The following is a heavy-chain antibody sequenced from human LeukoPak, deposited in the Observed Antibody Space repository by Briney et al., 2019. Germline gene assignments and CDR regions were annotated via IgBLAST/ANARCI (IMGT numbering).Heavy chain of an antibody. CDR1: GVSISSSNSY. CDR3: ARQTGSGLFTLP. V-gene: IGHV4-39*01. CDR2: IYYSGNT. D-gene: IGHD3/OR15-3a*01. Sequence: SETLSLTCTVSGVSISSSNSYWGWIRQPPGKGLEWIGSIYYSGNTYYNASVKSRITISIDSSKNQFSLMLSSVTAADTAVYYCARQTGSGLFTLPGGQGTLVTVSS. J-gene: IGHJ4*02.